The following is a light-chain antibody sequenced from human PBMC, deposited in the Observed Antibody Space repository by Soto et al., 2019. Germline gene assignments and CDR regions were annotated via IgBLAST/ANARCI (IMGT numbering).Light chain of an antibody. CDR1: SSDVGGYNL. J-gene: IGLJ2*01. Sequence: QSVLTQPASVSGSPGQSITISCTGTSSDVGGYNLVSWYQQHPGEAPKLMIYDVSERPSGVPDRFSGSKSGSTASLTISGLQAEDEAEYYCCSYAGNYTLVFGGGTKLTVL. V-gene: IGLV2-11*01. CDR2: DVS. CDR3: CSYAGNYTLV.